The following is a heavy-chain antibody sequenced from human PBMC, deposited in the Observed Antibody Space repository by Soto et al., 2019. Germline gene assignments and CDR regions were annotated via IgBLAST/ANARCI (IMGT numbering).Heavy chain of an antibody. CDR2: ISSSGSTI. Sequence: EVQLVESGGGLVQPGGSLRLSCAASGFTFSSYEMNWVRQAPGKGLEWVSYISSSGSTIYYADSVKGRFTISRDNAKNSLYLQMNSLRAEDTAVYYCARHGYYGELWFDPWGQGTLVTASS. J-gene: IGHJ5*02. CDR1: GFTFSSYE. D-gene: IGHD3-10*01. V-gene: IGHV3-48*03. CDR3: ARHGYYGELWFDP.